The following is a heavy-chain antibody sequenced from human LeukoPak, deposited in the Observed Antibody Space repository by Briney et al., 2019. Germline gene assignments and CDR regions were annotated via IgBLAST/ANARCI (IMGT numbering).Heavy chain of an antibody. CDR3: ARGRNIAL. D-gene: IGHD1-14*01. CDR2: MVDDGNKK. J-gene: IGHJ4*02. V-gene: IGHV3-7*01. CDR1: GFTFSSFF. Sequence: PGGSLRLSCAASGFTFSSFFMTWVRQAPGKGLEWVANMVDDGNKKNYVDSVKGRFTISRDNVNNSLYLQMNNLRVDDTAVYYCARGRNIALWGQGTLVTVSS.